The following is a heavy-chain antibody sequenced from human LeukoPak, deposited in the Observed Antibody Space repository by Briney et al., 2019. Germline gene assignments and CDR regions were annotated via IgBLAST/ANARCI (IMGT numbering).Heavy chain of an antibody. J-gene: IGHJ4*02. D-gene: IGHD5-12*01. CDR3: ARLGWATAPLDY. Sequence: GGSLRLSCAASGFTFSDYYMSWIRQAPGKGLEWVSYISSSSSYTNYADSVKGRFTISRDKAKNSLYLQMNSLRAEDTAVYYCARLGWATAPLDYWGQGTLVTVSS. V-gene: IGHV3-11*06. CDR2: ISSSSSYT. CDR1: GFTFSDYY.